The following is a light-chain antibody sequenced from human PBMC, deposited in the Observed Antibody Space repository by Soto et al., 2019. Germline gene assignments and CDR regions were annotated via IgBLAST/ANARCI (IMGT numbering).Light chain of an antibody. CDR2: KAS. J-gene: IGKJ1*01. Sequence: DIQMTQSPSTLSASVGDIVTITCRASQSISSWLAWYQQKPGKAPKLLIYKASTLESGVPSNFSGSGSGTECTLTISSLQPEDFATYYCQQYNSYPWTFGQGTKVDIK. V-gene: IGKV1-5*03. CDR1: QSISSW. CDR3: QQYNSYPWT.